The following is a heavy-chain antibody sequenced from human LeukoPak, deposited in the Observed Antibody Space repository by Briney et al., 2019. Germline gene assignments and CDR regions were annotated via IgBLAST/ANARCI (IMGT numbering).Heavy chain of an antibody. Sequence: ASVKVSCKASGYTFTGYYMHWVRQAPGQGLEWMGWINPNSGGTNYAQKFQGRVTMTRDTSISTAYMELSRLRSDDTAVYYCAITCSGGSCLPGDAFDIWGQGTMVTVSS. J-gene: IGHJ3*02. D-gene: IGHD2-15*01. CDR1: GYTFTGYY. CDR2: INPNSGGT. V-gene: IGHV1-2*02. CDR3: AITCSGGSCLPGDAFDI.